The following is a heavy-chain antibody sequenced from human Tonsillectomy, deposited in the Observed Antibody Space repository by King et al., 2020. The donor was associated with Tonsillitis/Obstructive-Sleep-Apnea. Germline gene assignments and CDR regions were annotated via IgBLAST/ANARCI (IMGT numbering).Heavy chain of an antibody. CDR1: GGTFSSYA. D-gene: IGHD2-15*01. CDR2: IIPIFGTA. J-gene: IGHJ6*03. CDR3: ARVEVAATNRGYYYYYYMDV. V-gene: IGHV1-69*01. Sequence: QLVQSGAEVKKPGSSVKVSCKASGGTFSSYAISWVRQAPGQGLEWMGGIIPIFGTANYAQKFQGRVTITADESTSTAYMELSSLRSEDTAVYYCARVEVAATNRGYYYYYYMDVWGKGTTVTVSS.